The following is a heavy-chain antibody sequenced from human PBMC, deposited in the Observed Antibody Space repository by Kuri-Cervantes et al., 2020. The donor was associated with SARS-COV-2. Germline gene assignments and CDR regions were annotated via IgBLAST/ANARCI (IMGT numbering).Heavy chain of an antibody. J-gene: IGHJ1*01. D-gene: IGHD5-24*01. V-gene: IGHV3-30*01. CDR2: ISYDGSNK. Sequence: GESLKISCAASGFTFSSYAMHWVRQAPGKGLEWVAVISYDGSNKYYADSVKGRFTISRDNSKNTLYLQMNSLRAEDTAVYYCARGGAEMATILRGWYLQHWGQGTLVTVSS. CDR3: ARGGAEMATILRGWYLQH. CDR1: GFTFSSYA.